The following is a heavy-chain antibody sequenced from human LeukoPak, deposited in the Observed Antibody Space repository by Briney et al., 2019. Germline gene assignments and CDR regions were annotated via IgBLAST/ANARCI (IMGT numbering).Heavy chain of an antibody. CDR1: GGSISSKTYY. V-gene: IGHV4-39*01. Sequence: PSETLSLTCTVSGGSISSKTYYWGWIRQPPGKGLEWIGSIYYSGITYYNPSLKSRATISVDTSKNQFSLKLSSVTAADTAVYYCARVDSSSASFDYWGQGTLVTVSS. D-gene: IGHD6-13*01. J-gene: IGHJ4*02. CDR2: IYYSGIT. CDR3: ARVDSSSASFDY.